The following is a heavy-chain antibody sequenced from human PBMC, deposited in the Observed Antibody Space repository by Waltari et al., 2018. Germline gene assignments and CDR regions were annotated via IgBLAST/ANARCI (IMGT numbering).Heavy chain of an antibody. CDR2: ISNTAATI. J-gene: IGHJ3*02. CDR1: GFTFGTYS. Sequence: EVELEESGGGLVRPGGSLRLSCAGSGFTFGTYSVNWVRQAPGKGLGWVSYISNTAATIFYADSVKGRFTISRDNAENSVYLQMHSLRAEDTAVYYCARSSGYDVFEIWGQGTMVTVSS. CDR3: ARSSGYDVFEI. V-gene: IGHV3-48*04. D-gene: IGHD3-22*01.